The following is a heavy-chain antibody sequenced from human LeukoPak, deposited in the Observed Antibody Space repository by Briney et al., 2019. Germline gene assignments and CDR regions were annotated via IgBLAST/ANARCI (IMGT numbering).Heavy chain of an antibody. V-gene: IGHV3-30-3*01. D-gene: IGHD6-19*01. J-gene: IGHJ4*02. CDR3: ARDVRDSSRWYGGTSY. CDR2: ISYDGSNK. Sequence: PGGSLRLSCAASGFTFSSYAMHWVRQAPGKGLEWVAVISYDGSNKYYADSVKGRFTISRDNSKNTLYLQMNSLRAEDTAVYYCARDVRDSSRWYGGTSYWGQGTLVTVSS. CDR1: GFTFSSYA.